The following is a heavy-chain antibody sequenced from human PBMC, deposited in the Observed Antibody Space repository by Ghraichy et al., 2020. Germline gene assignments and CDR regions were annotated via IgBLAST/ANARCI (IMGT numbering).Heavy chain of an antibody. CDR2: INHSGST. Sequence: SETLSLTCAVYGGSFSGYYWSWIRQPPGKGLEWIGEINHSGSTNYNPSLKSRVTISVDTSKNQFSLKLSSVTAADTAVYYCARAVGATGGQAFDIWGQGTMVTVSS. CDR1: GGSFSGYY. D-gene: IGHD1-26*01. CDR3: ARAVGATGGQAFDI. J-gene: IGHJ3*02. V-gene: IGHV4-34*01.